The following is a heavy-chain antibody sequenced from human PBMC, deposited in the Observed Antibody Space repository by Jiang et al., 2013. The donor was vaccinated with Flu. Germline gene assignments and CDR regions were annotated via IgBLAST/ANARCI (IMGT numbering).Heavy chain of an antibody. Sequence: SLTCAVSGYSISSGYYWGWIRQPPGKGLEWIGSIYHSGSTYYNPSLKSRVTISVDTSKNQFSLKLSSVTAADTAVYYCARHEEYSSSWYYYYYYGMDVWGQGTTVTVSS. D-gene: IGHD6-13*01. CDR1: GYSISSGYY. V-gene: IGHV4-38-2*01. CDR2: IYHSGST. CDR3: ARHEEYSSSWYYYYYYGMDV. J-gene: IGHJ6*02.